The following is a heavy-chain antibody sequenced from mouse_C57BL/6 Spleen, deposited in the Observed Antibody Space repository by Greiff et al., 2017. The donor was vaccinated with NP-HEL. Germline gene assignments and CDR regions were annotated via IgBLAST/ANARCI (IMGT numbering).Heavy chain of an antibody. CDR1: GFTFSDYG. Sequence: EVKLVESGGGLVKPGGSLKLSCAASGFTFSDYGMHWVRQAPEKGLEWVAYISSGSSTIYYADTVTGRFTNPRDNAKNTLFLQMNSLRSEDTAMYYCAFVWLLRDYAMDYWRQGSSLTVPS. CDR3: AFVWLLRDYAMDY. V-gene: IGHV5-17*01. J-gene: IGHJ4*01. CDR2: ISSGSSTI. D-gene: IGHD2-3*01.